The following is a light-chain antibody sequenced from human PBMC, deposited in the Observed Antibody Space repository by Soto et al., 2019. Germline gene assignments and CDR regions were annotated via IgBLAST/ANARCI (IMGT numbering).Light chain of an antibody. J-gene: IGKJ5*01. CDR1: QGISSY. CDR2: AAS. CDR3: QQLNSYPLT. V-gene: IGKV1-9*01. Sequence: DIQLTQSPSFLSASVGDRVTITCRASQGISSYLAWYQQKPGKPPNLLIYAASTLQSGVPSRFSGSESGTEFTLTISSLQPEDFATYYCQQLNSYPLTFGQGTRLEIK.